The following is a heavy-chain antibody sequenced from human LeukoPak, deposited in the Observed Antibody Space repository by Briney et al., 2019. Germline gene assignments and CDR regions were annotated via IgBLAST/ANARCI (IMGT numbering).Heavy chain of an antibody. Sequence: GASVKVSCKASGYTFTSYGISWVRQVPGQGLEWMGWISAYNGNTNYAQKLQGRVTVTTDTSTSTAYMELRSLRSDDTAGYYLSRVRDAFYIWGQGTMVTVSS. CDR1: GYTFTSYG. CDR3: SRVRDAFYI. J-gene: IGHJ3*02. V-gene: IGHV1-18*01. CDR2: ISAYNGNT.